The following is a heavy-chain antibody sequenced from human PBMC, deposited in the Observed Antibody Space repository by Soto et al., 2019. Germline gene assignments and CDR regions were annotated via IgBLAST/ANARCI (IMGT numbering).Heavy chain of an antibody. D-gene: IGHD6-19*01. CDR2: ISAYNGNT. CDR3: ARVIVDVRGEEQWLVWGSRWYFDL. CDR1: GYTFTSYG. V-gene: IGHV1-18*01. Sequence: QVQLVQSGAEVKKPGASVKVSCKASGYTFTSYGISWVRQAPGQGLEWMGWISAYNGNTNYAQKLQGRVTMTTDTSTSTAYMELRSLRSDDTAVYYCARVIVDVRGEEQWLVWGSRWYFDLWGRGTLVTVSS. J-gene: IGHJ2*01.